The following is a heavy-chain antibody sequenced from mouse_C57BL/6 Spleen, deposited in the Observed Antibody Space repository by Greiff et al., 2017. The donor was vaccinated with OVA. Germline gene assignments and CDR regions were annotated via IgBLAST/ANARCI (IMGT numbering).Heavy chain of an antibody. V-gene: IGHV1-80*01. CDR2: IYPGDGDT. D-gene: IGHD1-1*01. CDR1: GYAFSSYW. Sequence: QVQLQQSGAELVKPGASVKISCKASGYAFSSYWMNWVKQRPGKGLEWIGQIYPGDGDTNYNGKFKGKATLTADKSSSTAYMQLSSLTSEDSAVYFGAREATVVGPYFDDWGTGTTVTVSS. CDR3: AREATVVGPYFDD. J-gene: IGHJ1*03.